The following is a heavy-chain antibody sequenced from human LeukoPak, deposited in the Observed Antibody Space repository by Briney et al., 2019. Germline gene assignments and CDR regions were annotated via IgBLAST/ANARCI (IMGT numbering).Heavy chain of an antibody. CDR1: GYTFTNYY. D-gene: IGHD2/OR15-2a*01. Sequence: GASVKVSCKASGYTFTNYYMHWVRQAPGQGLEWMGIINPSGRSTSYAQKFQGRVTMTRGTSTSTDYIELSSLRSEDTATYYCARDNSVNSKAWWFDPWGQGTLVIVSS. CDR2: INPSGRST. V-gene: IGHV1-46*01. J-gene: IGHJ5*02. CDR3: ARDNSVNSKAWWFDP.